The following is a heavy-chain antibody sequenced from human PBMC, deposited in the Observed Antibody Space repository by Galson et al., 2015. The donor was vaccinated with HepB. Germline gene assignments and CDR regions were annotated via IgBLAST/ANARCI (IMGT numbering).Heavy chain of an antibody. CDR3: ARERGGRRGFGGRYWYFDL. D-gene: IGHD3-3*01. CDR1: GFTFSSYG. CDR2: IWYDGSNK. Sequence: SLRLSCAASGFTFSSYGMHWVRQAPGKGLEWVAVIWYDGSNKYYADSVKGRFTISRDNSKNTLYLQMNSLRAEDTAVYYCARERGGRRGFGGRYWYFDLWGRGTLVTVSS. J-gene: IGHJ2*01. V-gene: IGHV3-33*08.